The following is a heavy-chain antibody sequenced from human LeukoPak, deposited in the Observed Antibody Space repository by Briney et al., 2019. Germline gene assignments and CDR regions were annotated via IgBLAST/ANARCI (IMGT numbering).Heavy chain of an antibody. CDR1: GFTLSSYE. CDR2: IKQDGSEK. CDR3: ARDGITMVRGVYYYYYYMDV. J-gene: IGHJ6*03. Sequence: GGSLRLSCTASGFTLSSYEMSWIRQAPGKGLEWVANIKQDGSEKYYVDSVKGRFTISRDNAKNSLYLQMNSLRAEDTAVYYCARDGITMVRGVYYYYYYMDVWGKGTTVTVSS. D-gene: IGHD3-10*01. V-gene: IGHV3-7*01.